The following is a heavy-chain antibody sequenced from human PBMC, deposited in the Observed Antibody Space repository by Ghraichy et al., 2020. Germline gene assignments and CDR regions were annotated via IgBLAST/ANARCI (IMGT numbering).Heavy chain of an antibody. V-gene: IGHV1-18*01. J-gene: IGHJ6*02. Sequence: ASVKVSCKASGYTFTSYGISWVRQAPGQGLEWMGWISAYNGNTNYAQKLQGRVTMTTDTSTSTAYMELRSLRSDDTAVYYCARPRGYGQYYFYYYGMDVWGQGTTVTVSS. CDR3: ARPRGYGQYYFYYYGMDV. CDR1: GYTFTSYG. CDR2: ISAYNGNT. D-gene: IGHD5-18*01.